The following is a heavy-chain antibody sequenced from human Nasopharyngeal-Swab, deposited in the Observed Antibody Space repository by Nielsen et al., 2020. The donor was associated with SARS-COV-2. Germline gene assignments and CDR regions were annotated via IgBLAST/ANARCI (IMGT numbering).Heavy chain of an antibody. J-gene: IGHJ4*02. CDR1: GASISTYY. CDR2: ISYSGNP. D-gene: IGHD5-24*01. Sequence: SETLSLTCTVSGASISTYYWSWIRQSPGTGLESIGCISYSGNPNYNPSLQSRVTISVDTSKNQFSLKLSSVTAADTAVYYCARGAGDGYNIFDYWGQGTLVTVSS. V-gene: IGHV4-59*01. CDR3: ARGAGDGYNIFDY.